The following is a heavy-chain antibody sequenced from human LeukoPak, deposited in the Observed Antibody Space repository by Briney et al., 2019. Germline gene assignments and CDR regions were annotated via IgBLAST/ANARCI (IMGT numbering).Heavy chain of an antibody. V-gene: IGHV4-59*01. CDR2: IYYGGST. D-gene: IGHD3-10*01. CDR1: GGSISSDY. CDR3: ARAPVLLWFGENPLGTYFDY. J-gene: IGHJ4*02. Sequence: GTLCLTCTVSGGSISSDYLSWVRQPPGKGLEWVGDIYYGGSTNYNPSLKSRVTISVDTSKNQFSLKLSSLTAADTAVYYCARAPVLLWFGENPLGTYFDYWGQGTLVTVSS.